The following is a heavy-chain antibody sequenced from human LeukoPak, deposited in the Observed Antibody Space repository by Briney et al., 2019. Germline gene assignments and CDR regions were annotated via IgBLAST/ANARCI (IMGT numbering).Heavy chain of an antibody. CDR1: GFIFSSYG. Sequence: GGSLRLSCAASGFIFSSYGMHWVRQAPGKGLEWVAIISNDGNKKYYVDSVKGRFTISRDNAKNSLYLQMNSLRAEDTAVYYCARDYYGSGSYPPGSYYYYYMDVWGKGTTVTISS. D-gene: IGHD3-10*01. V-gene: IGHV3-30*03. J-gene: IGHJ6*03. CDR2: ISNDGNKK. CDR3: ARDYYGSGSYPPGSYYYYYMDV.